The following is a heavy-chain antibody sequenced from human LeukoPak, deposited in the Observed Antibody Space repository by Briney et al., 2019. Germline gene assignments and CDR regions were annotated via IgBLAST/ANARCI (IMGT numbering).Heavy chain of an antibody. Sequence: SETLSLTCTVSGGSISSYYWSWLRQPPGKGLEWIGYIYYSGSTNYNPSLKSRVTISVDTSKNQFSLKLSSVTAADTAVYYCARDTATPWLRDAYFDYWGQGTLVTVSS. J-gene: IGHJ4*02. V-gene: IGHV4-59*01. CDR1: GGSISSYY. CDR2: IYYSGST. CDR3: ARDTATPWLRDAYFDY. D-gene: IGHD5-12*01.